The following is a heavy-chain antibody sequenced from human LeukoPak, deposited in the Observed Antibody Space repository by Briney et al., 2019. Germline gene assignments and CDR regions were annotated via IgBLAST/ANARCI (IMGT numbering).Heavy chain of an antibody. CDR1: GFTVSSSY. CDR3: ARGVVGIIPIDH. D-gene: IGHD1-26*01. J-gene: IGHJ4*02. Sequence: GGSLRLSCAVSGFTVSSSYMSWVRQAPAKGLEWVAFVYGDDNTYYADSVKGRFTISRDNSKNAFYLQMINLRADDTAVYYCARGVVGIIPIDHWGQGTLVTVSS. CDR2: VYGDDNT. V-gene: IGHV3-53*01.